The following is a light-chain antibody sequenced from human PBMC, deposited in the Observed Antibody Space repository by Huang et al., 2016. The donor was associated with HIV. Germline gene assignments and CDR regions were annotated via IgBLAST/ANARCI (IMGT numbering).Light chain of an antibody. Sequence: DIQMTQSPSSLSASVGDRVTITCRASQGIGNSLTWYQQKPEKPPRLLLYATSRWESGVPSRCSGSGSGTHYTLTINTLQPEDSASYYCQQYQSIPWTFGQGTKVEIK. CDR2: ATS. CDR1: QGIGNS. J-gene: IGKJ1*01. V-gene: IGKV1-NL1*01. CDR3: QQYQSIPWT.